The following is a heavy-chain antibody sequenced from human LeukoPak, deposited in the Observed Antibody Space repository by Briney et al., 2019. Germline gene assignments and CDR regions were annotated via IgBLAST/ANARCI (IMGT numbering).Heavy chain of an antibody. J-gene: IGHJ5*02. Sequence: GGSLRLSCAASGFTFSSHAMTWVRQAPGKGLEWVSSIGGIGASTYFADSVKGRFTISRDNSKNTLYLQMNSLRAEDTALYFCAKAAYGDYVNWFDPWGQGILVIVSS. CDR2: IGGIGAST. CDR3: AKAAYGDYVNWFDP. V-gene: IGHV3-23*01. CDR1: GFTFSSHA. D-gene: IGHD4-17*01.